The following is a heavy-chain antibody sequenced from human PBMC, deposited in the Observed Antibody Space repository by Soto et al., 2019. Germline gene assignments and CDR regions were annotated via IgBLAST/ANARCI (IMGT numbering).Heavy chain of an antibody. V-gene: IGHV1-18*01. CDR2: VSAYNGIT. CDR3: ARDFNCTRRCIDVFDI. D-gene: IGHD2-8*01. Sequence: QVQLVQSGAEVKKPGASVKVSCKASGYSFINYDISWVRQAPGQGLEWMGWVSAYNGITNYAQKFQGRVTMTTDTSTSTAYMEFRRLRSDDTAVYYCARDFNCTRRCIDVFDIWGQGTMVTVSS. J-gene: IGHJ3*02. CDR1: GYSFINYD.